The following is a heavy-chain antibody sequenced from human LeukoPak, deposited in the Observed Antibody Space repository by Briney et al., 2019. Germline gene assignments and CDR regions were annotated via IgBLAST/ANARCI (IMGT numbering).Heavy chain of an antibody. CDR3: ARHYGGNAYYFDY. CDR2: IYYSGST. V-gene: IGHV4-59*04. Sequence: KPSETLSLTCTVSGGSISSFYWSWIRQPPGKGLEWLGYIYYSGSTYYNPSLKSRVTISVDTSKNQFSLKLSSVTAADTAVYYCARHYGGNAYYFDYWGQGTLVTVSS. J-gene: IGHJ4*02. D-gene: IGHD4-23*01. CDR1: GGSISSFY.